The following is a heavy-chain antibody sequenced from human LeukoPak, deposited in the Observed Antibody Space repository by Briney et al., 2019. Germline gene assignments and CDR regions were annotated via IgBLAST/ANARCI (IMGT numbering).Heavy chain of an antibody. CDR2: IRYDGSNK. D-gene: IGHD5-24*01. J-gene: IGHJ5*02. Sequence: GGSLRLSCAASGFTFSSYGMHWLRQSPGKGLEWVAFIRYDGSNKYYADSMKGRFTISRDNSKNSLYLQMNSRRTEDTAVYYCAKNQMRNWFGPWGQGTLVTVSS. CDR3: AKNQMRNWFGP. CDR1: GFTFSSYG. V-gene: IGHV3-30*02.